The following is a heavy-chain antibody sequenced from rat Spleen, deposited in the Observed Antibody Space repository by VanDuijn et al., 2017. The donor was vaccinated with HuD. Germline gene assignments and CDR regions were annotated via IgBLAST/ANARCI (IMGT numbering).Heavy chain of an antibody. Sequence: QIQLQQSGAELAKPSSSVKISCKASGYTFTSYDISWIKQTTGQGLEYIGYINTGSGDTYYSEKFKGKATLTVDKSSSTAFMQLSSLTPEDTAVYYCARYYSSYTPFAYWGQGTLVTVSS. CDR2: INTGSGDT. J-gene: IGHJ3*01. CDR1: GYTFTSYD. CDR3: ARYYSSYTPFAY. D-gene: IGHD1-2*01. V-gene: IGHV1-57*01.